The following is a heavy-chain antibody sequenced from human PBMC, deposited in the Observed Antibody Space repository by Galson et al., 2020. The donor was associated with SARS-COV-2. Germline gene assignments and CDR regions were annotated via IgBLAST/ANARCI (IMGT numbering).Heavy chain of an antibody. Sequence: GGSLRLSCAASEFTFSTCGMHWVRQAPGKGLEWVAVISHDGSHKYYADSVKGRFTISRDNSKNTLYLQMNSLRAEDTAVYYCAKEYYYPPNFDLWGRGTLVTVSS. CDR2: ISHDGSHK. CDR1: EFTFSTCG. D-gene: IGHD1-26*01. J-gene: IGHJ2*01. CDR3: AKEYYYPPNFDL. V-gene: IGHV3-30*18.